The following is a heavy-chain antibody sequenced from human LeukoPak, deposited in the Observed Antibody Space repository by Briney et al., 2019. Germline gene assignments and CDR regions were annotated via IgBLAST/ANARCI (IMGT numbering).Heavy chain of an antibody. CDR1: GFTFDDYA. Sequence: PGRSLRLSCAASGFTFDDYAMHWVRQAPGKGLEWVSGISWNSGSIGYADSVKGRFTISRDNAKNSLYLQMNSLRAEDTAVYYCARDTWSYSSGWYGYWGQGTLVTVSS. J-gene: IGHJ4*02. CDR3: ARDTWSYSSGWYGY. V-gene: IGHV3-9*01. D-gene: IGHD6-19*01. CDR2: ISWNSGSI.